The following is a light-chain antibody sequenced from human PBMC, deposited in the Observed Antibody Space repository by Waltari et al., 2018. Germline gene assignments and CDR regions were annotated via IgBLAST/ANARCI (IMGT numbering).Light chain of an antibody. Sequence: SVLTQPPPASGTPGQSPTIPCSGRRSNLAPTYVYRYQPPPGPAPTLPPPPQNHQLPGPAPKLLIYRNNQRPSGVPDRFSGSKSGTSASLAISGLRSEDEADYYCAAWDDSLSGVLFGGGTKLTV. CDR1: RSNLAPTY. CDR3: AAWDDSLSGVL. J-gene: IGLJ2*01. CDR2: RNN. V-gene: IGLV1-47*01.